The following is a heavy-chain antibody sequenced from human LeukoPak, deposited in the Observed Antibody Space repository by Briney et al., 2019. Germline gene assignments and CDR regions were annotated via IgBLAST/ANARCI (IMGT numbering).Heavy chain of an antibody. D-gene: IGHD4-23*01. CDR3: ARYGGLRGMDV. Sequence: SETLSLTCTVSGGSVSSGYFHWSWIRQAPGKGLEWIGHDGHTNYNPSLKSRVTISVDTSKNQFSLNLSSVTAADTAVYYCARYGGLRGMDVWGQGTTVTVSS. V-gene: IGHV4-61*01. J-gene: IGHJ6*02. CDR1: GGSVSSGYFH. CDR2: DGHT.